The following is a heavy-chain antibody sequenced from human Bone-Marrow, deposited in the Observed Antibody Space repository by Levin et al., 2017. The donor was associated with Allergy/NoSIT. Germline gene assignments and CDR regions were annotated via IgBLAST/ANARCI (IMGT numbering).Heavy chain of an antibody. CDR1: GFTFSAYW. CDR3: ATYTESGGRFSLDY. CDR2: ITQDGGDK. J-gene: IGHJ4*02. V-gene: IGHV3-7*01. Sequence: PGGSLRLSCAASGFTFSAYWMSWVRQAPGKGLEWLGNITQDGGDKHYADSVKARFTLSRDNARNSLYLQMNSLRAEDTAVYYCATYTESGGRFSLDYWCQGSLVTVSS. D-gene: IGHD6-19*01.